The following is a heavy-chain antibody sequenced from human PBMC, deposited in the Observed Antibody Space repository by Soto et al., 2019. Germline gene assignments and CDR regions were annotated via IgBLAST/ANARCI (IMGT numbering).Heavy chain of an antibody. CDR2: IYYSGST. V-gene: IGHV4-59*01. CDR3: ARPFLWSGYLPAFRDGMDV. Sequence: SETLSLTCTVSGGSIDSFDWSWIRQFPGNGLEWIGYIYYSGSTTNYNPSLKSRATLSVDTSKNQFSLKLSSMTAADTAVYYCARPFLWSGYLPAFRDGMDVWGPGTTVTVSS. J-gene: IGHJ6*02. CDR1: GGSIDSFD. D-gene: IGHD3-3*01.